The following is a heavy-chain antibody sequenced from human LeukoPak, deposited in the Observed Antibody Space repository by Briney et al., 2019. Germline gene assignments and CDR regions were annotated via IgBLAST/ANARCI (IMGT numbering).Heavy chain of an antibody. D-gene: IGHD3-22*01. J-gene: IGHJ4*02. CDR2: INSDGSWT. V-gene: IGHV3-23*01. Sequence: GGSLRLSCAASGFTFSSYAMSWVRQAPGKGLVRVSHINSDGSWTSYADSVKGRFTISRDNSKNTLYLQMNSLRAEDTAVYYCAKDIAHRYESPIDYWGQGTLVTVSS. CDR1: GFTFSSYA. CDR3: AKDIAHRYESPIDY.